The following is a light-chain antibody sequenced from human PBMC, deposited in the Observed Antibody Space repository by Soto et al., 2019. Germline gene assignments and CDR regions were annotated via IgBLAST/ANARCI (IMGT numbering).Light chain of an antibody. J-gene: IGKJ2*01. CDR2: DAS. CDR1: QSIVRL. V-gene: IGKV1-5*01. Sequence: DIQMTQSPSTLSAFAGDRVTITCRASQSIVRLLAWYQQKPGKAPKLLIYDASSLEGGVPSRFSGTGSGTEFTLTISSLQPDDFATYYCQQDYNYPYTFGQGTKVDIK. CDR3: QQDYNYPYT.